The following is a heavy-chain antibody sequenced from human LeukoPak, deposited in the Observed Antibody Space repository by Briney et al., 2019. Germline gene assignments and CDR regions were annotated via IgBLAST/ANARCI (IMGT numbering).Heavy chain of an antibody. CDR2: IIPIFGTA. D-gene: IGHD2-21*01. Sequence: SVKVSCKASGGTFSSYAISWVRQAPGQGLEWMGGIIPIFGTANYAQKFQGRVTITADKSTSTAYMELSSLRSEDTAVYYCAKAPVTTCRGAYCYPFDYWGQGTLVTVSS. CDR1: GGTFSSYA. CDR3: AKAPVTTCRGAYCYPFDY. V-gene: IGHV1-69*06. J-gene: IGHJ4*02.